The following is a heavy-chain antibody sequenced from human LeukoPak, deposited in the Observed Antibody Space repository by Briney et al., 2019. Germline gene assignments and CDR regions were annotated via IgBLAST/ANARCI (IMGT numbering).Heavy chain of an antibody. J-gene: IGHJ4*02. Sequence: GGSLRLSCAASAFTFSSYALHWFRQGPGKGLEWVAVISHDGNTKFYADSVKGRFTISRDNSKNTLYLQMNSLRAEDTAVYYCAKGISNGLEYWGQGTLVTVSS. V-gene: IGHV3-30-3*01. CDR2: ISHDGNTK. CDR1: AFTFSSYA. D-gene: IGHD4-17*01. CDR3: AKGISNGLEY.